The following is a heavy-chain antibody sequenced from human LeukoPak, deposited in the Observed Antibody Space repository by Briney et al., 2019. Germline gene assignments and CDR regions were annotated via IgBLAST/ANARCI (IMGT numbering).Heavy chain of an antibody. Sequence: GGSLRLSCAASRFTFSSYAMSWVRQAPGKGLEWVSAISGRGDSTYYADSVKGRFTISRDNSKSTLYLQMNSLRDDDTAIYFCAKGGISGVVIIPSDDWGQGTLVTVSS. D-gene: IGHD3-3*02. CDR2: ISGRGDST. V-gene: IGHV3-23*01. J-gene: IGHJ4*02. CDR1: RFTFSSYA. CDR3: AKGGISGVVIIPSDD.